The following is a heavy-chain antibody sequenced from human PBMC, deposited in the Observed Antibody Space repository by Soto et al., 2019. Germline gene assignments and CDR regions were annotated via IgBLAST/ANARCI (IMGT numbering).Heavy chain of an antibody. V-gene: IGHV3-23*01. CDR1: GFTFSSYA. D-gene: IGHD4-17*01. Sequence: EVQLLESGGGLVQPGGSLRLSCAASGFTFSSYAMSWVRQAPGKGLEWVSAISGSGGGTYYADSVKGRFTISRDNSENTLYLQMISLRAEDTAVYYCAKCMTAVTTFPFDIWGQGTMVTVSS. J-gene: IGHJ3*02. CDR3: AKCMTAVTTFPFDI. CDR2: ISGSGGGT.